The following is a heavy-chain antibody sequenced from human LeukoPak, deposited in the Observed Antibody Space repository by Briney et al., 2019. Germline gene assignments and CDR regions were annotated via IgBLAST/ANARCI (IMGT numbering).Heavy chain of an antibody. CDR1: GYTFTSYD. CDR2: MNPNSGKT. CDR3: ARGRYGSGSYKIYYYYYMDV. D-gene: IGHD3-10*01. Sequence: ASVKVSCKASGYTFTSYDINWVRQATGQGLEWMGWMNPNSGKTGYAQKFQGRVTITRNTSISTAYMELSSLRSEDTAVYYCARGRYGSGSYKIYYYYYMDVWGKGTTVTVSS. V-gene: IGHV1-8*03. J-gene: IGHJ6*03.